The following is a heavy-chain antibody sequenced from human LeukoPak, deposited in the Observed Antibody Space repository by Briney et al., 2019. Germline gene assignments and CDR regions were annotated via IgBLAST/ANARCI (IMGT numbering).Heavy chain of an antibody. D-gene: IGHD2-2*01. CDR3: ARVSCSSTTCPSDY. Sequence: GASLRLSCLASGFSFNSYSMNWVREAPGKGAEWVSSISSSSSYIYYLDSGKGRFTISTDNAENSLYLQMNSLRVEDTAIYYCARVSCSSTTCPSDYWGQGTLVTVSS. J-gene: IGHJ4*02. V-gene: IGHV3-21*06. CDR2: ISSSSSYI. CDR1: GFSFNSYS.